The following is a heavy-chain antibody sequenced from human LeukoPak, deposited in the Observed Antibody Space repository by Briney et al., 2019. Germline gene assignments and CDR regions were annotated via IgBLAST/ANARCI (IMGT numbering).Heavy chain of an antibody. CDR1: GYTFTSYG. D-gene: IGHD3-22*01. J-gene: IGHJ5*02. Sequence: ASVKVSCKASGYTFTSYGISWVRQAPGQGLEWMGWISAYNGNTNYAQKLQGRVTMTTDTSTSTAYMELRSLRSDDTAVYCCARGYYDSSGYSWFDPWGQGTLVTVSS. CDR2: ISAYNGNT. CDR3: ARGYYDSSGYSWFDP. V-gene: IGHV1-18*01.